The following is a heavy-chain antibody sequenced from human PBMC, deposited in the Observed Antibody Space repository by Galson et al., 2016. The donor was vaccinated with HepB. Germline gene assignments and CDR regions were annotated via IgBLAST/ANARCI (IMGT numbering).Heavy chain of an antibody. J-gene: IGHJ4*02. Sequence: SLRLSCAVSGFTFSRYGMYWVRQAPAKGLEWVALISYDGSNKYYADSVKGRFTISRDNSKNTLYLQMNSLRAEDTAVYYCAKEGCYYDSSGCGFDYWGQGTLVTVSS. D-gene: IGHD3-22*01. V-gene: IGHV3-30*18. CDR3: AKEGCYYDSSGCGFDY. CDR1: GFTFSRYG. CDR2: ISYDGSNK.